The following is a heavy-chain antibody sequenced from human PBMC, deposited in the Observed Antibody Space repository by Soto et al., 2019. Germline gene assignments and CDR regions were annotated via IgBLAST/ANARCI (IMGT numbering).Heavy chain of an antibody. CDR2: IYHSGST. V-gene: IGHV4-38-2*01. CDR1: GYSISSGYY. D-gene: IGHD5-12*01. CDR3: ARRIVATNLYYFDY. Sequence: SETLSLTCAVSGYSISSGYYWGWIRQPPGKGLEWIGSIYHSGSTYYNPSLKSRVTISVDTSKNQFSLELSSVTAADTAVYYCARRIVATNLYYFDYWGQGTLVTVSS. J-gene: IGHJ4*02.